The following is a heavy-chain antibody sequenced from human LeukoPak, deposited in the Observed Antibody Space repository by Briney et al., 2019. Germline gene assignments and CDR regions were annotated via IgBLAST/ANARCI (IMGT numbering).Heavy chain of an antibody. V-gene: IGHV4-59*01. CDR2: IYNSGST. Sequence: SETLSLTCTVSGDSFSYFYWSWIRQPLGKGLEWIGYIYNSGSTSYNPSLKSRVTISLDTSQNQFSLKLSSLTAADTAVYYCARGVVAAAGRTFDFWGQGTLVTVSS. CDR1: GDSFSYFY. CDR3: ARGVVAAAGRTFDF. J-gene: IGHJ4*02. D-gene: IGHD6-13*01.